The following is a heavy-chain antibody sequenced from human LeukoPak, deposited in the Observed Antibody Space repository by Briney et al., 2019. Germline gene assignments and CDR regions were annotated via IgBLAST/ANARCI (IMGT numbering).Heavy chain of an antibody. D-gene: IGHD5-24*01. CDR2: IIPIFGTA. CDR3: ASRRMRDGYSLN. J-gene: IGHJ4*02. CDR1: GGTFSSYA. V-gene: IGHV1-69*05. Sequence: SVTVSCKASGGTFSSYAISWVRQAPGQGLEWMGGIIPIFGTANYAQKFQGRVTITTDESTSTAYMELSSLRSEDTAVYYCASRRMRDGYSLNWDQGTLVTVSS.